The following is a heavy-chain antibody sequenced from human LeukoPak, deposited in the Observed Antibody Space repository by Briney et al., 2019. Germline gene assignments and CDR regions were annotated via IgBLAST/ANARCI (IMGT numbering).Heavy chain of an antibody. V-gene: IGHV3-7*01. J-gene: IGHJ4*02. CDR1: GFTFSSYA. CDR2: IKQDGSQE. CDR3: ARGVPYDSWSGPHYSDY. Sequence: GGSLRLSCSASGFTFSSYAMHWVRQAPGKGLEWVAHIKQDGSQEYYVDSVKGRFTISRDSAKNSLYLQMNSLRAEDTAVYYCARGVPYDSWSGPHYSDYWGQGTLVTVSS. D-gene: IGHD3-3*01.